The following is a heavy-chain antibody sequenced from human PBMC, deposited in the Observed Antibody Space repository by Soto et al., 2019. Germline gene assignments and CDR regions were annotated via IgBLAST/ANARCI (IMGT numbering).Heavy chain of an antibody. CDR2: INSDGSST. D-gene: IGHD6-19*01. J-gene: IGHJ4*02. V-gene: IGHV3-74*01. Sequence: GGSLRLSCAAAGFNFSSYGMHWVRQAPGKGLVWVSRINSDGSSTTYADSVKGRFTISRDNAKNTLYLQMNSLRAEDTAVYYCVRGEGGWETYWGQGTLVTVSS. CDR1: GFNFSSYG. CDR3: VRGEGGWETY.